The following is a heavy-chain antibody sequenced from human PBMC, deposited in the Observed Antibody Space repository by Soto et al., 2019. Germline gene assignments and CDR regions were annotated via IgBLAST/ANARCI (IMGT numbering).Heavy chain of an antibody. CDR1: GDSISSYY. J-gene: IGHJ4*02. D-gene: IGHD5-18*01. CDR2: IYHSGSA. CDR3: ARGGGYSFGSLFVS. Sequence: QVQLQESGPGLVKPSETLSLTCTVSGDSISSYYWSWIRQPPGKGLEWIGYIYHSGSAKYNPSLKRRVSMSIDTSNRQFSQKLSSVTASDTAVYFCARGGGYSFGSLFVSCGLGTLVTVSS. V-gene: IGHV4-59*01.